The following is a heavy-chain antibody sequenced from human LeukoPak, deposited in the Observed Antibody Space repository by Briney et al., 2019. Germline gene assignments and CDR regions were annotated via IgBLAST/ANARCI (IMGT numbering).Heavy chain of an antibody. D-gene: IGHD1-1*01. CDR2: INPNSGGT. J-gene: IGHJ4*02. V-gene: IGHV1-2*06. CDR3: ARLESTPIDY. Sequence: GASVKVSCTASGYTFTGYYMHWVRQAPGQGLEWMGRINPNSGGTNYAQKFQGRVTMTRDTSISTAYMELNRLRSDDTAVYYCARLESTPIDYWGQGTLVTVSS. CDR1: GYTFTGYY.